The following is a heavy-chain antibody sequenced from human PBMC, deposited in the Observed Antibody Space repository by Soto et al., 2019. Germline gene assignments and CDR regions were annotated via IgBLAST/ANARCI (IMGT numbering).Heavy chain of an antibody. J-gene: IGHJ4*02. CDR3: AHSRSRWPLSFAS. Sequence: QITLKESGPTLVKPTQTLTLTCTLSGFSLTTSGVGVGWIRQPPGRALEWLALIYWDDEKRYSPSLKSRLTTSKDTSKTHLVLSMTNMDPLDTATYYCAHSRSRWPLSFASWGQGALVTVSS. D-gene: IGHD6-13*01. V-gene: IGHV2-5*02. CDR1: GFSLTTSGVG. CDR2: IYWDDEK.